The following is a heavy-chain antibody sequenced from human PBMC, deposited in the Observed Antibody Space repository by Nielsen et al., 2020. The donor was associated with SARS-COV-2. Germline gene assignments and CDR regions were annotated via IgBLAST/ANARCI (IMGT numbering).Heavy chain of an antibody. CDR1: GFTFSSYA. CDR2: ISGSGGST. CDR3: AKDWFPRYYYYGMDV. J-gene: IGHJ6*02. V-gene: IGHV3-23*01. D-gene: IGHD3-10*01. Sequence: GGSLRLSCAASGFTFSSYAMSWVRQAPGKGLEWVSAISGSGGSTYYADSVKGRFTISRDNSKNTLYLQMHSLRVEDTAVYYCAKDWFPRYYYYGMDVWGQGTTVTVSS.